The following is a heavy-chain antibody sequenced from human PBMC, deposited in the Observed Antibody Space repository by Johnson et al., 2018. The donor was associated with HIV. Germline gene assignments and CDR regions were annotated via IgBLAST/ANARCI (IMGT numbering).Heavy chain of an antibody. Sequence: EQLVESGGGVVRPGGSLRLSCAASGFTFNEYGMSWVRQVSGKGLEWVSAINWNGDSTSDADSVKGGFTISRDNAKNYLYLQMNSLRAEETAFYYCAREWHYDSRLGAFDIWGQGTMVTVSS. J-gene: IGHJ3*02. CDR1: GFTFNEYG. D-gene: IGHD3-22*01. CDR3: AREWHYDSRLGAFDI. V-gene: IGHV3-20*04. CDR2: INWNGDST.